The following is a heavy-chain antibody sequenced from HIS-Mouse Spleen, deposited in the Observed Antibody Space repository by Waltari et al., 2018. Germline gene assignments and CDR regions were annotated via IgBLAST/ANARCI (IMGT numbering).Heavy chain of an antibody. V-gene: IGHV3-33*06. D-gene: IGHD2-8*01. CDR2: IWYDGSNK. CDR3: AKGGLMVYAIGDY. Sequence: QVQRVESGGGVVQPGRSLRLSCAASVLVVSRSCMPWVRQAPGKGLEWVAVIWYDGSNKYYADSVKGRFTISRDNSKNTLYLQMNSLRAEDTAVYYCAKGGLMVYAIGDYWGQGTLVTVSS. CDR1: VLVVSRSC. J-gene: IGHJ4*02.